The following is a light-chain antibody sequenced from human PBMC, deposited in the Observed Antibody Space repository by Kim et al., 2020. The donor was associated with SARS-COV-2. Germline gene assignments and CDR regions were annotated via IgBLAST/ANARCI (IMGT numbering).Light chain of an antibody. CDR2: GAS. J-gene: IGKJ2*01. CDR3: QQYDSSPQT. V-gene: IGKV3-20*01. Sequence: LSPGERATLSCRASQSISTSYLAWYQQKPGQTPRLLIYGASNRATGIPDRFSGSGSGTDFTLTISRLEPEDFAVYYCQQYDSSPQTFGQGTKLEI. CDR1: QSISTSY.